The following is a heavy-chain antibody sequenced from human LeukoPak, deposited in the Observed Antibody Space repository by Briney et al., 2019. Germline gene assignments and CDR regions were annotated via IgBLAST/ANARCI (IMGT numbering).Heavy chain of an antibody. CDR2: IRYDGSNK. J-gene: IGHJ5*02. CDR3: AIDERGIAAAGQFDP. CDR1: GFTFSSYG. D-gene: IGHD6-13*01. Sequence: PGGSLRLSFAASGFTFSSYGMHWVRQAPGKGLEWVAFIRYDGSNKYYADSVKGRFTISRDNSKNTLYLQMNSLRAEDTAVYYCAIDERGIAAAGQFDPWGQGTLVTVSS. V-gene: IGHV3-30*02.